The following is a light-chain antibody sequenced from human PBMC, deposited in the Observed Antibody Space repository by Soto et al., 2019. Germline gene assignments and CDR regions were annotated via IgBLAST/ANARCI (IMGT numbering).Light chain of an antibody. CDR2: LGS. CDR1: QSLRHSNGYKY. Sequence: DIVMTQSPLSLPVTPGEPASISCRSSQSLRHSNGYKYLDWYLQKPGQSPQLLIYLGSNRASGVADRFSGSGSGTDFTLKISRVGDEDVGVYYCMQALQTPYTFCQGTKLEIK. V-gene: IGKV2-28*01. CDR3: MQALQTPYT. J-gene: IGKJ2*01.